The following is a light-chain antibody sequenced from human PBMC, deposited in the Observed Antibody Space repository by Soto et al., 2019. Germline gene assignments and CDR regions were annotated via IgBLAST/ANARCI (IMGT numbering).Light chain of an antibody. CDR2: DAS. CDR1: QSVTSN. J-gene: IGKJ3*01. Sequence: EIVLTQSPATLSLSPGERATLSCRASQSVTSNFAWYQQKPGQAPRLLIYDASKRATGVPARFSGSGSGTDFSLTISSLEPEDFAVYYCQQRGTWPPLFAFGPGTRVD. V-gene: IGKV3-11*01. CDR3: QQRGTWPPLFA.